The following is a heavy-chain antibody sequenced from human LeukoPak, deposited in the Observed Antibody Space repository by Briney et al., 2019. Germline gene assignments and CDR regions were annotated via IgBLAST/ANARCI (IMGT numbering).Heavy chain of an antibody. CDR2: IYYSGNT. V-gene: IGHV4-31*03. J-gene: IGHJ5*02. Sequence: SETLSLTCTVSGGSISSGGYYWSWIRQHPGKGLEWIGYIYYSGNTYYNPSLKSRVTISVDTSKNQFSLKLSSVTAADTAVYYCARGHFGSWFDPWGQGTLVTVSS. D-gene: IGHD3-10*01. CDR1: GGSISSGGYY. CDR3: ARGHFGSWFDP.